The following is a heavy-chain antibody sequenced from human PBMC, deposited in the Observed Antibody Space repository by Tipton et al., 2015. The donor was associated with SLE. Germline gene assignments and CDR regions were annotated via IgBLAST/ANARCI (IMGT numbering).Heavy chain of an antibody. CDR3: ARSLGGFWSGYYPHYMDV. CDR1: GGSISSYY. D-gene: IGHD3-3*01. V-gene: IGHV4-59*01. CDR2: IYYSGST. J-gene: IGHJ6*03. Sequence: TLSLTCTVSGGSISSYYWSWIRQPPGKGLEWIGYIYYSGSTNYNPSLKSRGTISVDTSKNQFSLKLRSVTAADTAVYYCARSLGGFWSGYYPHYMDVWGKGTTVTVSS.